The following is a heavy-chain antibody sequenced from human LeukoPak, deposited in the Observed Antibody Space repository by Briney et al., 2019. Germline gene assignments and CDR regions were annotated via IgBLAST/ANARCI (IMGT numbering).Heavy chain of an antibody. D-gene: IGHD5-18*01. Sequence: GGSLRLSCAASGFTFITYGMSWVRQAPGKGLEWVSLISGGGGRTYYADSVKGRFTISRDNSKNTLYLQMNSLRAEDTAVYYCARDGYTAMPNRFDYWGQGTLVTVSS. J-gene: IGHJ4*02. CDR2: ISGGGGRT. CDR3: ARDGYTAMPNRFDY. V-gene: IGHV3-23*01. CDR1: GFTFITYG.